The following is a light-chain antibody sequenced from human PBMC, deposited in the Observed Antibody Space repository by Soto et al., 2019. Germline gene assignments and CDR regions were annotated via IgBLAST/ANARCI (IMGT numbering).Light chain of an antibody. V-gene: IGKV4-1*01. CDR3: QQYYSVPHT. CDR2: WAS. J-gene: IGKJ1*01. Sequence: DIVMTQSADSLAVSLGERATINCKSSQSVLYSSNNKNYLAWYQQKPGQPPKLLIYWASTRESGVPDRFSGSGSETDFTLTISSLQAEDVAVYYCQQYYSVPHTFCQGTKVDIK. CDR1: QSVLYSSNNKNY.